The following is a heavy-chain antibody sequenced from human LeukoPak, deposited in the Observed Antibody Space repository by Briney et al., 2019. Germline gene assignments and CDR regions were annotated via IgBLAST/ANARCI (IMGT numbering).Heavy chain of an antibody. Sequence: GGSLRLSCAASGFTFSSYSMGWVRQHPGEGLEWVSAISGSAGSTYYADSLRGPFTISRDNSKNTLFLQMNSLRADDTATYYCAKVVLPAAMTWGQGTLVTVSS. CDR1: GFTFSSYS. D-gene: IGHD2-2*01. CDR2: ISGSAGST. J-gene: IGHJ5*02. V-gene: IGHV3-23*01. CDR3: AKVVLPAAMT.